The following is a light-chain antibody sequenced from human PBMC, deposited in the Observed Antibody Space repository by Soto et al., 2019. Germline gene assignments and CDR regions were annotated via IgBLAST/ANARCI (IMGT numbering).Light chain of an antibody. CDR2: VNSDGSQ. CDR1: SGHSTYA. J-gene: IGLJ3*02. Sequence: QTVVTQSPSASASLGASVKLTYTLSSGHSTYAIAWHQQQPDKGPRYLMKVNSDGSQSKGDGVPDRFSGSSSGADRYLTISSLQSEDEAAYYCQTWDIGTWVFGGGTKVTVL. V-gene: IGLV4-69*01. CDR3: QTWDIGTWV.